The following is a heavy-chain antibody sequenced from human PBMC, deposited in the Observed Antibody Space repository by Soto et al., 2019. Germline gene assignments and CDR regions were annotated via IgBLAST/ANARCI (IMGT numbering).Heavy chain of an antibody. J-gene: IGHJ6*03. D-gene: IGHD1-7*01. CDR3: ARVPSTRDIWSYGVGGKYYYYDMDV. CDR1: GFSFSHYC. CDR2: IKQDGSEK. V-gene: IGHV3-7*04. Sequence: EVQLVESGGGLVQPGGSLSLSCAASGFSFSHYCMRWVRQAPGKGLEWVANIKQDGSEKYDVDSVKGRFTISRDNAKNSIFLQMDSLRDEDTAVYYCARVPSTRDIWSYGVGGKYYYYDMDVWGKGTTVTVSS.